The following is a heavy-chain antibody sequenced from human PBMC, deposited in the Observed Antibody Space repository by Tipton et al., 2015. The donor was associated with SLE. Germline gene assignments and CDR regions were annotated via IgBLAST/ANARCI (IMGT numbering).Heavy chain of an antibody. CDR3: ARGYCSDGVCYGFGFFDY. Sequence: TLSLTCSVSGNSIYNGFYWGWIRQSPGEGLEWIGSIYRSGTAYYNPSLKSPVTLSIDTSKNQFSLKMRSVTAADTAVYFCARGYCSDGVCYGFGFFDYWGQGNLVTVSS. J-gene: IGHJ4*02. V-gene: IGHV4-38-2*02. D-gene: IGHD2-8*01. CDR1: GNSIYNGFY. CDR2: IYRSGTA.